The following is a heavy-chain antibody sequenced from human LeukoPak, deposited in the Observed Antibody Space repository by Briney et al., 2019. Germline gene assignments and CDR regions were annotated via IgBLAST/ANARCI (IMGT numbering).Heavy chain of an antibody. J-gene: IGHJ2*01. D-gene: IGHD3-10*01. CDR2: ISWNSGSL. CDR3: ARGLGGDQGYFDL. CDR1: GFIFDDYT. Sequence: GGSLRLSCAASGFIFDDYTMHWVRQAPGKGLEWVSGISWNSGSLAYADSVKGRFTISRDNAKNSLYLQMNSLRTEDTALYYCARGLGGDQGYFDLWGRGTLATVS. V-gene: IGHV3-9*01.